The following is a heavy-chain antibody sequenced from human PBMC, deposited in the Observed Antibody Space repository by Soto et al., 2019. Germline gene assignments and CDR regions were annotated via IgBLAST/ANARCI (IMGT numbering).Heavy chain of an antibody. CDR1: VFTFSSYG. J-gene: IGHJ5*02. CDR3: AKDDWFDT. Sequence: PVWPLRLSCTASVFTFSSYGMHWVRQAPFKGLEWVAVISYDVSNKYYADSVKGRFTISRDNSKNTLYLQMNSLRAEDTAVYYCAKDDWFDTWGQGTLVTVSS. CDR2: ISYDVSNK. V-gene: IGHV3-30*18.